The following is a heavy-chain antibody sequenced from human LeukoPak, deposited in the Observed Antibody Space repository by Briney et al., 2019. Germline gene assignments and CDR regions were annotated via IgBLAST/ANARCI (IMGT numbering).Heavy chain of an antibody. CDR1: GFTVSSNY. V-gene: IGHV3-53*01. CDR3: VTVGATISGDAFDI. D-gene: IGHD1-26*01. J-gene: IGHJ3*02. Sequence: GGSLRLSCAASGFTVSSNYMSWVRQAPGKGLEWVSVIYSGGSTYYADSVKGRFTISRDNSKNTLYLQMNSLRAEDTAVYYCVTVGATISGDAFDIWGQGTMVTVSS. CDR2: IYSGGST.